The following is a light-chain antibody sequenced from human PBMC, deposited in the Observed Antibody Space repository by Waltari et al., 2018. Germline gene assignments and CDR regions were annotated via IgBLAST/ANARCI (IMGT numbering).Light chain of an antibody. CDR3: QQRYNWPPIT. CDR2: DAS. CDR1: QSVISY. J-gene: IGKJ5*01. V-gene: IGKV3-11*01. Sequence: EIVLTQSPATLSLSPGERATLSCRASQSVISYLAWYQQKPGQSPRLLIYDASNRATGIPARFSGSGYGTDFTLTISSLEPEDFADYFCQQRYNWPPITFGQGTRLEIK.